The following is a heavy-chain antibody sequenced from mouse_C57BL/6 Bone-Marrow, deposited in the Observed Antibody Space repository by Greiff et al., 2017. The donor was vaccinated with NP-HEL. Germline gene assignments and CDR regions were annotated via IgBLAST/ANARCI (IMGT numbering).Heavy chain of an antibody. V-gene: IGHV1-64*01. CDR2: IHPNSGST. CDR3: AAPNFLFAY. D-gene: IGHD4-1*01. J-gene: IGHJ3*01. CDR1: GYTFTSYW. Sequence: QVQLQQPGAELVKPGASVKLSCKASGYTFTSYWMPWVKQRPGQGLEWIGMIHPNSGSTNYNEKFKSKATLTVDKSSSTDYMQLSSLTSEDSAVYYCAAPNFLFAYWGQGTLVTVSA.